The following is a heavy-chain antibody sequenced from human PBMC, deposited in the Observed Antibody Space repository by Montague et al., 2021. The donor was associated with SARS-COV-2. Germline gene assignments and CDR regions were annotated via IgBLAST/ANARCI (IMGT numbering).Heavy chain of an antibody. Sequence: CAISGDSVSSSSAAWNWIRQSPSGGLEWLGRTYYGSKWYADYAPSVKTRITITPDTSNNQFSLHLNSVTPGDTAVYYCAREGTVPGPRGIYFDDWGQGTLVTVSS. CDR3: AREGTVPGPRGIYFDD. CDR2: TYYGSKWYA. CDR1: GDSVSSSSAA. V-gene: IGHV6-1*01. D-gene: IGHD1-1*01. J-gene: IGHJ4*02.